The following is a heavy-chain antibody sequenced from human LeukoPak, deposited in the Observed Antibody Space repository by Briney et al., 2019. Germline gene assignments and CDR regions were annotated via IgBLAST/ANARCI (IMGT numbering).Heavy chain of an antibody. CDR2: ISGSGGST. Sequence: GGSLRLSCAASGFTFSSYAMSWVRQAPGKGLEWVSAISGSGGSTYHADSVKGRFTISRDNSKNTLYLQMNSLRAEDTAVYYCAKNLGYNYGRYYFDYWGQGTLVTVSS. J-gene: IGHJ4*02. D-gene: IGHD5-18*01. V-gene: IGHV3-23*01. CDR3: AKNLGYNYGRYYFDY. CDR1: GFTFSSYA.